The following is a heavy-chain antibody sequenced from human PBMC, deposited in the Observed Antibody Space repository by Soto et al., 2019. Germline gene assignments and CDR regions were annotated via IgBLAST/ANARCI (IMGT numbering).Heavy chain of an antibody. CDR3: SRSLDA. J-gene: IGHJ5*01. CDR1: GFTFNTCW. CDR2: INQDGSVN. V-gene: IGHV3-7*01. Sequence: SWGSLRLSCAVSGFTFNTCWMHWFIENTWKGLECVSNINQDGSVNNYVDSVKGRFSIYRDTAKNSLYLLMNCLTAEESALYYCSRSLDAWGQGTLVTVSS.